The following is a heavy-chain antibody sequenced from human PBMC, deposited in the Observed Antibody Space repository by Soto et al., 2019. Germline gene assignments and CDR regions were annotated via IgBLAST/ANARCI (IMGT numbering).Heavy chain of an antibody. CDR2: INPANGDT. D-gene: IGHD1-26*01. CDR3: AKSGSLDS. Sequence: ASVKVSCKASGYTFTNYAMLWVRQAPGQRLECMGWINPANGDTRYSQKFQGRVTITRDTSATTAYMDLNSLIPDDTAIYYCAKSGSLDSWGQGTPVTVSS. V-gene: IGHV1-3*01. J-gene: IGHJ4*02. CDR1: GYTFTNYA.